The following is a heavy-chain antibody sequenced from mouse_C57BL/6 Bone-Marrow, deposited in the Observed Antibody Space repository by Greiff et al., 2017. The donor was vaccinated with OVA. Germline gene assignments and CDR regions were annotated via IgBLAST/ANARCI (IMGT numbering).Heavy chain of an antibody. CDR2: INPGSGGT. CDR1: GYAFTNYL. V-gene: IGHV1-54*01. Sequence: VQLQQSGAELVRPGTSVKVSCKASGYAFTNYLIEWVKQRPGQGLEWIGVINPGSGGTNYNEKFKGKATLTADKSSSTAYMQLSSLTSEDSAVYFCARELCNYGAIDYWGQVTSVTVSS. CDR3: ARELCNYGAIDY. J-gene: IGHJ4*01. D-gene: IGHD2-1*01.